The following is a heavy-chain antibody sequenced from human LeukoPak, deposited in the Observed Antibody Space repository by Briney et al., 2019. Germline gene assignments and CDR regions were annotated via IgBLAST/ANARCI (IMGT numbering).Heavy chain of an antibody. CDR2: ISYDGNK. CDR1: GFTFSSFS. V-gene: IGHV3-30*04. CDR3: ARRMGNHFDY. D-gene: IGHD2-8*01. Sequence: GGSLRLSCAASGFTFSSFSMHWVRQAPGKGLEWVAVISYDGNKHYADSVKDRFTMSRDNFKNTLYLQMNTLAEDTAVYYCARRMGNHFDYWGQGTLVTVSS. J-gene: IGHJ4*02.